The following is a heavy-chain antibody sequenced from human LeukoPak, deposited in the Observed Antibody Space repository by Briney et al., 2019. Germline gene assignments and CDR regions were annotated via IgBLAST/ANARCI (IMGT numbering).Heavy chain of an antibody. J-gene: IGHJ4*02. V-gene: IGHV4-4*02. CDR3: ARGNIAAAGLDY. CDR1: GASISSSNW. Sequence: PSETLSLTCAVSGASISSSNWWSWVRRSPGQGLEWIGEIYHSGSTNYNPSLKSRATISIDKSKNQFSLRLSSVTAADTAVYYCARGNIAAAGLDYWGQGTLVTVSS. D-gene: IGHD6-13*01. CDR2: IYHSGST.